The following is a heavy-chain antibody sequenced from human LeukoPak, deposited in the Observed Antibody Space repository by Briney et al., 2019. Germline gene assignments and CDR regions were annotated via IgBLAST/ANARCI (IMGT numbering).Heavy chain of an antibody. V-gene: IGHV3-30*04. J-gene: IGHJ3*02. CDR3: GRDRLFDT. Sequence: GRSLRLSCAASGFTFSSYAMHWVRQAPGKGLEWVAVISYDGSNKYYADSVKGRFTISRDNSKNTLYLQMNSLRAEDTAVYYCGRDRLFDTWGQGTMSTVSS. CDR1: GFTFSSYA. CDR2: ISYDGSNK.